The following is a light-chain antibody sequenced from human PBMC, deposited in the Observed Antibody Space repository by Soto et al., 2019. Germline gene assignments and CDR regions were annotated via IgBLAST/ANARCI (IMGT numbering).Light chain of an antibody. Sequence: QSGLTQPPSVSGSPGQSVTISCTGTSSDVGSYNRVSWYQQPPGTAPKLMIYEVSNRPSGVPDRFSGSKSGNTASLTISGLQAEDEADYYCSLYTSSSTYVFGTGTKVTVL. CDR3: SLYTSSSTYV. V-gene: IGLV2-18*01. CDR2: EVS. CDR1: SSDVGSYNR. J-gene: IGLJ1*01.